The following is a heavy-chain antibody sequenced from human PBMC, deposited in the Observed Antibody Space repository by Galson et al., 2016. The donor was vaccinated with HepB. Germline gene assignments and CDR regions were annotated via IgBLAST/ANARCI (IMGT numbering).Heavy chain of an antibody. CDR1: GVTVSNHY. Sequence: SLRLSCAASGVTVSNHYMSWVRQAPGRGLEWVSVIYSGGETYYADSVKGRFTISRDNSKNTVFLQMNSLRAEDTAVYYCARDTWTWNGGQGTLVTVSS. V-gene: IGHV3-66*01. CDR3: ARDTWTWN. CDR2: IYSGGET. J-gene: IGHJ4*02. D-gene: IGHD3/OR15-3a*01.